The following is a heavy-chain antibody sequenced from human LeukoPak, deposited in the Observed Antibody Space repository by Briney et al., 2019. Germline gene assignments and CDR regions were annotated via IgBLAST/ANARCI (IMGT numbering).Heavy chain of an antibody. Sequence: ASVKVPCKASGYTFTSYDINWVRQATGQGLEWMGWMNPNSGNTGYAQKFQGRVTMTTDTSTSTAYMELRSLRSDDTAVYYCARDFPDSSGYSGNAFDIWGQGTMVTVSS. V-gene: IGHV1-8*01. J-gene: IGHJ3*02. CDR1: GYTFTSYD. D-gene: IGHD3-22*01. CDR2: MNPNSGNT. CDR3: ARDFPDSSGYSGNAFDI.